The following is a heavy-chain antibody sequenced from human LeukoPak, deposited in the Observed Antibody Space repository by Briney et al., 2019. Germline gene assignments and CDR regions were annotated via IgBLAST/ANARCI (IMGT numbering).Heavy chain of an antibody. D-gene: IGHD3-3*01. CDR1: GFTFSSYSMN. J-gene: IGHJ4*02. V-gene: IGHV4-59*05. Sequence: GSLRLSRAASGFTFSSYSMNWVRQAPGKGLEWIGSFYYNGNTNYNPSLRSRVTVSGDTSKNHFYLKVTFATAADTAVYYCARVSTIFGVADYWGQGTLVTVSS. CDR3: ARVSTIFGVADY. CDR2: FYYNGNT.